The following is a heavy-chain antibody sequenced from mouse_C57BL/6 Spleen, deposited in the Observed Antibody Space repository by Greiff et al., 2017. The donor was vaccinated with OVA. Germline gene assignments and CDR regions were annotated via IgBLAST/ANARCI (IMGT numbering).Heavy chain of an antibody. V-gene: IGHV5-16*01. CDR2: INYDGSST. CDR3: AREWRAMDY. CDR1: GFTFSDYY. Sequence: EVKLMESEGGLVQPGSSMKLSCTASGFTFSDYYMAWVRQVPEKGLEWVANINYDGSSTYYLDSLKSRFIISRDNAKNILYLQMSSLKSEDTATYYCAREWRAMDYWGQGTSVTVSS. J-gene: IGHJ4*01.